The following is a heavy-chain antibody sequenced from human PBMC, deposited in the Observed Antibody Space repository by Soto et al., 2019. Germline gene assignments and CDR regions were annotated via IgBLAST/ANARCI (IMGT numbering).Heavy chain of an antibody. CDR3: ARDTYYSGSGSYSQYYYYGMDV. CDR1: GGTFSSYA. Sequence: ASVKVSCKASGGTFSSYAISWVRQAPGQGLEWMGGIIPIFGTANYAQKFQGRVAITADKSTSTAYMELSSLRSEDTAVYYCARDTYYSGSGSYSQYYYYGMDVWGQGTTVTVSS. V-gene: IGHV1-69*06. CDR2: IIPIFGTA. D-gene: IGHD3-10*01. J-gene: IGHJ6*02.